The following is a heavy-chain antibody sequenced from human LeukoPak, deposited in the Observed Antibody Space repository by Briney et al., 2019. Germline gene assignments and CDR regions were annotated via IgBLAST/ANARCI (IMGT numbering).Heavy chain of an antibody. CDR1: GFTFSKYA. D-gene: IGHD1-1*01. V-gene: IGHV3-7*01. CDR2: INQDGSLE. Sequence: GGSLRLSCSASGFTFSKYAMTWVRQAPGKGLEWVANINQDGSLEKYVDSVKGRFTISRDNAENSVYLQMNSLRAEDTAVYYCARDGHNGNDFDYWGQGTLVTVSS. J-gene: IGHJ4*02. CDR3: ARDGHNGNDFDY.